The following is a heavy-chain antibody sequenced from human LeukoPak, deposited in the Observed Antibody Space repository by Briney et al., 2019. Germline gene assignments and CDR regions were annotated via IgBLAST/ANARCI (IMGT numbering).Heavy chain of an antibody. Sequence: KAGGSLRLSCAASGFTFSDYYMSWIRQAPGKGLEWVSYISSSGSTIYYADSVKGRFTISRDNAKNSLYLQMNSLRAEDTAVYYCARVAGSGSYYNAFDYWGQGTLVTVSS. CDR2: ISSSGSTI. D-gene: IGHD3-10*01. J-gene: IGHJ4*02. CDR3: ARVAGSGSYYNAFDY. CDR1: GFTFSDYY. V-gene: IGHV3-11*01.